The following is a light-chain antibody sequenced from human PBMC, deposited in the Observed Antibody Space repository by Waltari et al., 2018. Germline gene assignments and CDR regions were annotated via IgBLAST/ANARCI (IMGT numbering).Light chain of an antibody. Sequence: EIVLTQSPGTLSLSPGERATLSCRASKSISRFLAWYQQKPGQAPRLLIYAASNRATGIPDRFSGSGSGTDFSLTISRLEPEDFAVYFCQNHERLPAVFGQGTKVEIK. CDR3: QNHERLPAV. CDR1: KSISRF. CDR2: AAS. V-gene: IGKV3-20*01. J-gene: IGKJ1*01.